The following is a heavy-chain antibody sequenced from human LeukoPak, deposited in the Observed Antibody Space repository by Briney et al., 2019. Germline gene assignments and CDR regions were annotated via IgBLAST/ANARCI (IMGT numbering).Heavy chain of an antibody. CDR1: GGSISSSSYY. J-gene: IGHJ6*02. D-gene: IGHD6-13*01. CDR3: ARHPGYSSSWYNYYGMDV. V-gene: IGHV4-39*01. Sequence: SETLSLTCTVSGGSISSSSYYWGWIRQPPGKGREWIGSIYYSGSTYYNPSLKSRVTISVDTSKNQFSLKLSSVTAADTAVYYCARHPGYSSSWYNYYGMDVWGQGTTVTVSS. CDR2: IYYSGST.